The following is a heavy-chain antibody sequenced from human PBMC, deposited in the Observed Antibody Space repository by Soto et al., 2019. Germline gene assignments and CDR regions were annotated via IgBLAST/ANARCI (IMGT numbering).Heavy chain of an antibody. Sequence: PSETLSLTCNVSGASMRSSSYYWGWIRQSPGKVPEWIGSIYYSGTPYYNPSLKSRVTMSVDTSKNQFSLKLSSVTAADTAVYYCAYGDYVFDYWGQGTLVAVS. D-gene: IGHD4-17*01. V-gene: IGHV4-39*01. CDR1: GASMRSSSYY. CDR2: IYYSGTP. CDR3: AYGDYVFDY. J-gene: IGHJ4*02.